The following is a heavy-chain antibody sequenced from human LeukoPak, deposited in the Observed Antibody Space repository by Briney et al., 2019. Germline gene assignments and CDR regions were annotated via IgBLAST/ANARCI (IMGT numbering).Heavy chain of an antibody. J-gene: IGHJ4*02. V-gene: IGHV3-23*01. CDR3: AKGFNSDWYFFDY. Sequence: GGSLRLSCAASGFTFSSYAMSWVRQAPGKGLEWVSGIGGGGFSTNYADSVKGRFTISRDNSKNTLYMQMNSLRADDTAVYYCAKGFNSDWYFFDYWGQGPLVTVSS. CDR2: IGGGGFST. CDR1: GFTFSSYA. D-gene: IGHD6-19*01.